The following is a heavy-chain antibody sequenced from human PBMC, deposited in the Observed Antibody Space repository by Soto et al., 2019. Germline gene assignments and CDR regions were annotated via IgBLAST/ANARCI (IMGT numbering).Heavy chain of an antibody. Sequence: PSETLSLTCAVYGGSFSGYYWAWICQPTGTGLEWIGEINHSGSTNYNPSLKSRVAISVDTSKNQFSLKLTSVTAADTAVYYCARDKITGLFDYWGQGTLVTVSS. D-gene: IGHD2-8*02. J-gene: IGHJ4*02. V-gene: IGHV4-34*01. CDR3: ARDKITGLFDY. CDR2: INHSGST. CDR1: GGSFSGYY.